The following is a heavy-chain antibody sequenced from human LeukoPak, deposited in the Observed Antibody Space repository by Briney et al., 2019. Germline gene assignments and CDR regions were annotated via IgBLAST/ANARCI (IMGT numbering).Heavy chain of an antibody. CDR2: ISAYNGNT. CDR3: ARDARGAAAADDAFDI. V-gene: IGHV1-18*01. D-gene: IGHD6-25*01. CDR1: GYTFTSYG. J-gene: IGHJ3*02. Sequence: ASVKVSCKASGYTFTSYGISWVRQAPGQWLEWMGWISAYNGNTNYAQKLQGRVTMTTDTSTSTAYMELRSLRSDDTAVYYCARDARGAAAADDAFDIWGPGTLVTVSS.